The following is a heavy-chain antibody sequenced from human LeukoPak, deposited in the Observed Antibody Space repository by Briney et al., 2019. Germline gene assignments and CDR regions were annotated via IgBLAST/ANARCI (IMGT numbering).Heavy chain of an antibody. D-gene: IGHD3-22*01. J-gene: IGHJ4*02. V-gene: IGHV1-46*01. CDR1: GYTFTSYY. Sequence: GASVKVSCKASGYTFTSYYMHWVRQAPGQGLEWMGIINPSGGSTSYAQKFQGRVTMTRDMSTSTDYMELSSLRSEDTAVYYCARKPLEDYYDSSGYYSHFDYWGQGTLVTVSS. CDR2: INPSGGST. CDR3: ARKPLEDYYDSSGYYSHFDY.